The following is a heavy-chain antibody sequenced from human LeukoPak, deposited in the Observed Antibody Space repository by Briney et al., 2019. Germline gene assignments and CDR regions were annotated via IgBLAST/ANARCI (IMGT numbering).Heavy chain of an antibody. Sequence: GGSLSLSCAASGFTFSSYGRNWVRQAPGKGLEWVAVISYDGSNKYYADSVKGRFTISRDNSKNTLYLQMNSLRAEDTAVYYCAKDVDPFGSGSYVEGFDYWGQGTLVTVSS. CDR3: AKDVDPFGSGSYVEGFDY. J-gene: IGHJ4*02. D-gene: IGHD3-10*01. CDR2: ISYDGSNK. V-gene: IGHV3-30*18. CDR1: GFTFSSYG.